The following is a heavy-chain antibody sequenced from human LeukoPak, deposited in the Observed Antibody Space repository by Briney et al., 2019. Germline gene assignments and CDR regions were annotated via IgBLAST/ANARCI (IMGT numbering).Heavy chain of an antibody. CDR3: ARAVVVVDAHFDY. V-gene: IGHV1-2*02. J-gene: IGHJ4*02. CDR2: INPNSGGT. Sequence: GASVKVSCKASGYTFTGYYMHWVRQAPGQGLEWMGWINPNSGGTNYAQKFQGRVTMTRDTSISTAYMELSRLRSDDTAVYYCARAVVVVDAHFDYWGQGTLVTVSS. D-gene: IGHD2-15*01. CDR1: GYTFTGYY.